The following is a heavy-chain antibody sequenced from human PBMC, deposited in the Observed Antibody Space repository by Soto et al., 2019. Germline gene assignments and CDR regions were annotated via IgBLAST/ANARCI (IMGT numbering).Heavy chain of an antibody. Sequence: QVQLQESGPGLVKPSETLSLTCTVSGGSISSYYWSWIRQPPGKGLEWIGYIYYSGSTNYNPSLKSRVAISVDTSKNQFSLKLNSVTAAATAVDYCARHAREPDFDYWGQGTLVTVSS. CDR1: GGSISSYY. CDR2: IYYSGST. D-gene: IGHD1-1*01. CDR3: ARHAREPDFDY. V-gene: IGHV4-59*08. J-gene: IGHJ4*02.